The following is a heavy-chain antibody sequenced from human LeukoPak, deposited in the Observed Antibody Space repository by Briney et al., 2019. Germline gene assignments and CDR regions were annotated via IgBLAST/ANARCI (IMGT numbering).Heavy chain of an antibody. CDR2: FDPEDGKT. V-gene: IGHV1-24*01. CDR1: GYMFTELS. CDR3: ATVASPHQYVTAG. Sequence: ASVKVSCKVSGYMFTELSMHWVRQAPGKGLEWMGGFDPEDGKTIYPQKFQGRVTMTEDTSTDTAYMELSSTRSEDTAVYYAATVASPHQYVTAGWGQGTTVTASS. J-gene: IGHJ6*02. D-gene: IGHD2-21*02.